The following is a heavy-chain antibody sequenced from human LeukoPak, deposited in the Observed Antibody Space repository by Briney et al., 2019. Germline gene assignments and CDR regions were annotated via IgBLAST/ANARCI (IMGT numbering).Heavy chain of an antibody. CDR1: GGSFSGYY. V-gene: IGHV4-34*01. CDR3: ARHLEYISSWKGYYFDY. D-gene: IGHD6-13*01. Sequence: PSETLSLTCAVYGGSFSGYYWSWIRQPPGKGLEWIGEINHSGSTNYNPSLKSRVTLSVDTSKNQFSLELNSVTAADTAVYYCARHLEYISSWKGYYFDYWGQGTLVTVSS. CDR2: INHSGST. J-gene: IGHJ4*02.